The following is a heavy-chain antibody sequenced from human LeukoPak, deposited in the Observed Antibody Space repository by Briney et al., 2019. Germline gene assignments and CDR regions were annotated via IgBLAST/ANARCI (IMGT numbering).Heavy chain of an antibody. V-gene: IGHV3-74*01. Sequence: GGSLRLSCAASGFTFSTYWMHWVRQAPGKGLVWVSRINSDGSNTSYADSVKGRFTVSRDNAKNSLYLQMNSLRAEDTAVYYCARDQWRAPFDYWGQGTLVTVPS. CDR2: INSDGSNT. D-gene: IGHD6-19*01. J-gene: IGHJ4*02. CDR3: ARDQWRAPFDY. CDR1: GFTFSTYW.